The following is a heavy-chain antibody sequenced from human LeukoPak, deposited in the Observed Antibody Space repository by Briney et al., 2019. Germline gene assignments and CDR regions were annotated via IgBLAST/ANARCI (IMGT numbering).Heavy chain of an antibody. CDR3: VKITSVTGGDC. Sequence: GGSLRLSCAASGFTFSSYWMHWVRQAPGKGLVWVSRINTDGSYTSYADSVKGRFTISRDNSKNTLYLQMSSLRAEDTAVYYCVKITSVTGGDCWGQGTRLTVSS. CDR2: INTDGSYT. J-gene: IGHJ4*02. V-gene: IGHV3-74*01. D-gene: IGHD1-1*01. CDR1: GFTFSSYW.